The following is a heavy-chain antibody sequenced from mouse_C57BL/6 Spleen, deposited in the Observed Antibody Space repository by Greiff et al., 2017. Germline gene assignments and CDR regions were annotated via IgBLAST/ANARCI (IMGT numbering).Heavy chain of an antibody. D-gene: IGHD1-1*01. V-gene: IGHV1-81*01. Sequence: QVQLQQSGAELARPGASVKLSCKASGYTFTSYGISWVKQRTGQGLEWIGEIYPRSGNTYYNEKFKGKATLTADKSSSTADMELRSLTSEDSAVYFCARADTTVGATDAYWGQGTLVTVSA. J-gene: IGHJ3*01. CDR2: IYPRSGNT. CDR1: GYTFTSYG. CDR3: ARADTTVGATDAY.